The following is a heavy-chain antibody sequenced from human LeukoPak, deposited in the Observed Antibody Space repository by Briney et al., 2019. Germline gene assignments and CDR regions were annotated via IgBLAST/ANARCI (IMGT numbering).Heavy chain of an antibody. Sequence: ASVKVSCKASGSTFTDHYMHWVRQAPGQGLEWVGWINPNSGGTNYAQKFQGRVTMTRDTSINTAYMEVSRLRSDDTAVYYCASIGGTSLEYWGQGTLVTVSS. CDR1: GSTFTDHY. CDR3: ASIGGTSLEY. D-gene: IGHD4-23*01. CDR2: INPNSGGT. J-gene: IGHJ4*02. V-gene: IGHV1-2*02.